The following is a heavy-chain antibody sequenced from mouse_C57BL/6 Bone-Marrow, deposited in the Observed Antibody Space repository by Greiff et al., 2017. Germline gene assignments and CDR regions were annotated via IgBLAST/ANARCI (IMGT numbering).Heavy chain of an antibody. J-gene: IGHJ3*01. CDR1: GFTFSDYG. CDR2: ISSGSSTI. Sequence: EVQRVESGGGLVKPGGSLKLSCAASGFTFSDYGMHWVRQAPEKGLEWVAYISSGSSTIYYADTVKGRFTISRDNAKNTLFLQMTSLRSEDTPMYYCARPGGNYVLLFAYWGQGTLVTVSA. D-gene: IGHD2-1*01. V-gene: IGHV5-17*01. CDR3: ARPGGNYVLLFAY.